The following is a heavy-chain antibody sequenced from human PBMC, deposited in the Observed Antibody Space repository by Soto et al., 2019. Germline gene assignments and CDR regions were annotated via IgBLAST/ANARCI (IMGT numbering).Heavy chain of an antibody. D-gene: IGHD1-1*01. V-gene: IGHV4-34*01. CDR3: TRGLYITSPRF. J-gene: IGHJ4*02. Sequence: SESLSLTWSLCRGPFSGYFWSWFRKPIGKGLELLGEINDSGTTSYNPFLKSRVTISVDLSKNPFSLKLTSANAADTAVYPCTRGLYITSPRFRAQGTLVTVSS. CDR2: INDSGTT. CDR1: RGPFSGYF.